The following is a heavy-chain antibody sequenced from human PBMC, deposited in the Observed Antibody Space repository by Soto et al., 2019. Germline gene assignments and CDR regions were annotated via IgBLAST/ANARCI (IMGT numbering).Heavy chain of an antibody. Sequence: VQLVQSGAEVKKPGSSVKVSCKASGGTFSSYAISWVRQAPGQGLEWMGGIIPIFGTANYAQKFQGRVTITADESTSTAYMELSSLRSEDTAVYYCARDDGIAVAGRAGAGDYWGQGTLVTVSS. J-gene: IGHJ4*02. CDR1: GGTFSSYA. D-gene: IGHD6-19*01. CDR3: ARDDGIAVAGRAGAGDY. CDR2: IIPIFGTA. V-gene: IGHV1-69*01.